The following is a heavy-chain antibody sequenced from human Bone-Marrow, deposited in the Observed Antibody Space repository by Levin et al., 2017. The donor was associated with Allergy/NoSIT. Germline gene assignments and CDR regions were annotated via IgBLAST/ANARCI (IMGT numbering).Heavy chain of an antibody. Sequence: SETLSLTCTVSGGSISSGDYYWSWIRQHPGKGLEWIGHISYSGSTFYNPSLKSRVSISVDASKNQFSLNLRSMTAADTAVYYCAKSLRGWTQPAYGLVVWGQGTTVNVSS. CDR1: GGSISSGDYY. D-gene: IGHD2-2*01. V-gene: IGHV4-31*03. CDR2: ISYSGST. CDR3: AKSLRGWTQPAYGLVV. J-gene: IGHJ6*02.